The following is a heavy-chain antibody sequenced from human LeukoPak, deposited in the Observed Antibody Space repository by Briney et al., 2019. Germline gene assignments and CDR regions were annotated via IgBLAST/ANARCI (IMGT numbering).Heavy chain of an antibody. CDR3: ARDGIVGATTDYYYYGMDV. D-gene: IGHD1-26*01. J-gene: IGHJ6*02. CDR2: ISGSNSYI. V-gene: IGHV3-21*01. CDR1: GFTFSSYT. Sequence: GGSLRLSCAASGFTFSSYTMHWIRQAPGKGLEWVSSISGSNSYIFYADSVKGRFTVSRDNAKDSLYLQMNSLRAEDTAVYYCARDGIVGATTDYYYYGMDVWGQGTTVTVSS.